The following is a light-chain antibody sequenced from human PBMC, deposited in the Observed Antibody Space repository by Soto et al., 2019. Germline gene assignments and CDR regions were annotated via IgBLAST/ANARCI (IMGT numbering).Light chain of an antibody. CDR1: SSNIGAGYD. Sequence: QSVLTQPPSVSGAPGQRVTISCTGSSSNIGAGYDVHWYQQLPVTAPKLLIYGNSNRPSGVPDRFSGSKSGTSASLAITGLQAEDEADYYCQSYDSSLSGSVFGGGTKVNVL. V-gene: IGLV1-40*01. CDR3: QSYDSSLSGSV. CDR2: GNS. J-gene: IGLJ3*02.